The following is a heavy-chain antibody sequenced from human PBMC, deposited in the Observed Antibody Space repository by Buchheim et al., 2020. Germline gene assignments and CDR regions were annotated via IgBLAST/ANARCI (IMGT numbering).Heavy chain of an antibody. CDR3: ATLENWNYVYYYYGMDV. D-gene: IGHD1-7*01. Sequence: EVQLLESGGGLVQPGGSLRLSCAASGFTFSSYAMSWVRQAPGKGLEWVSAISGSGGSTYYADSVKGRFTISRDNSKNTLYLQMNSRRAEDTAVYYCATLENWNYVYYYYGMDVWGQGTT. CDR2: ISGSGGST. CDR1: GFTFSSYA. V-gene: IGHV3-23*01. J-gene: IGHJ6*02.